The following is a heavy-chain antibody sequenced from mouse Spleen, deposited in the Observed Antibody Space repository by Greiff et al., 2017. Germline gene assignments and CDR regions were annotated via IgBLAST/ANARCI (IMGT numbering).Heavy chain of an antibody. CDR1: GYSFTGYF. CDR2: INPYNGDT. V-gene: IGHV1-20*01. Sequence: VQLKESGPELVKPGDSVKISCKASGYSFTGYFMNWVMQSHGKSLEWIGRINPYNGDTFYNQKFKGKATLTVDKSSSTAHMELRSLTSEDSAVYFCARWGLGNYFDYWGQGTTLTVSS. J-gene: IGHJ2*01. D-gene: IGHD4-1*01. CDR3: ARWGLGNYFDY.